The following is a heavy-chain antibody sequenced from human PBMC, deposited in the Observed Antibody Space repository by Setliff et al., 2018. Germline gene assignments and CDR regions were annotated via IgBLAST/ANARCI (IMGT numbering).Heavy chain of an antibody. J-gene: IGHJ4*02. CDR3: ARISASSSHFDY. Sequence: SGPTLVNPTQTLTLTCTFSGFSLNTSGMRVGWIRQPPGKALEWLARIDWVDDKFYSTSLKTRLTISKDTSKKQVVLTMTNMDPVDTATYYCARISASSSHFDYWGPGTLVTVSS. V-gene: IGHV2-70*04. D-gene: IGHD6-13*01. CDR1: GFSLNTSGMR. CDR2: IDWVDDK.